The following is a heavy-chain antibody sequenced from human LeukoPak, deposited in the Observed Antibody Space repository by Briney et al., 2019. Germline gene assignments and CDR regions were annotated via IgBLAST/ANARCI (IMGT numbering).Heavy chain of an antibody. V-gene: IGHV4-39*01. CDR1: GGSISSSSYY. CDR2: IYYSGST. D-gene: IGHD6-13*01. CDR3: ARQDSWDY. J-gene: IGHJ4*02. Sequence: PSETLSLTCTVSGGSISSSSYYWGWIPQPPGKGLEWIGSIYYSGSTYYNPSLKSRVTISVDTSKNQFSLKLSSVTAADTAVYYCARQDSWDYWGQGTLVTVSS.